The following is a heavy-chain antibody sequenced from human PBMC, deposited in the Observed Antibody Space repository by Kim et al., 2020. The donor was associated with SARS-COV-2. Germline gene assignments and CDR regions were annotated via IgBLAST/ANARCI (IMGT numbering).Heavy chain of an antibody. CDR3: ARARDSSGYYYSPFDY. Sequence: ASVKVSCKASGYTFTTYYIHWVRQAPRQGLEWMGIINPSDGSTTYAQKFQGRVTMTRDTSTSTVYMELSSLRSEDTAVYYCARARDSSGYYYSPFDYWGQGTLVTVSS. J-gene: IGHJ4*02. D-gene: IGHD3-22*01. CDR1: GYTFTTYY. CDR2: INPSDGST. V-gene: IGHV1-46*01.